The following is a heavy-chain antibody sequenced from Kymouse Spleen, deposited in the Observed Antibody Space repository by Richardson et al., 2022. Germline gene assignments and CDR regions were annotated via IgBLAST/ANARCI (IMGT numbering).Heavy chain of an antibody. J-gene: IGHJ5*02. CDR3: ARVGTMVRGVIRVRP. Sequence: EVQLVESGGGLVQPGGSLRLSCAASGFTFSDHYMDWVRQAPGKGLEWVGRTRNKANSYTTEYAASVKGRFTISRDDSKNSLYLQMNSLKTEDTAVYYCARVGTMVRGVIRVRPLGPGNPGHRLL. CDR2: TRNKANSYTT. CDR1: GFTFSDHY. D-gene: IGHD3-10*01. V-gene: IGHV3-72*01.